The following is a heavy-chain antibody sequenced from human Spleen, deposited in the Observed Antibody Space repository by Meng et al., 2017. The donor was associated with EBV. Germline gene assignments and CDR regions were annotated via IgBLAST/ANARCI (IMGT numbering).Heavy chain of an antibody. CDR2: ITTKASNYAT. CDR3: TNLDY. CDR1: GYTFSTAA. Sequence: EGQVVGPGGGFVPAGCLLRPSCQASGYTFSTAAVHWVRQASGKGLEWVGRITTKASNYATAYVASVEGRFTVSRDDSTNTAYLRMNSLKTEDTAVYYCTNLDYWGQGILVTVSS. V-gene: IGHV3-73*02. J-gene: IGHJ4*02.